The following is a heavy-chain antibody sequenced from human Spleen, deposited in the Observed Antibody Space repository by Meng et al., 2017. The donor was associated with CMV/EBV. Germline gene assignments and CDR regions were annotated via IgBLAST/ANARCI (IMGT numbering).Heavy chain of an antibody. CDR1: GFTFSSYG. V-gene: IGHV3-30*18. J-gene: IGHJ3*02. Sequence: SGFTFSSYGLHWVRQAPGKGLEWVAVMSYDGSHKNYADSVKGRYTISRDNSKNTLYLQMNSLRVEDSAVYYCAKDLRDYVVQDAFDIWGQGTMVTVSS. D-gene: IGHD3-16*01. CDR2: MSYDGSHK. CDR3: AKDLRDYVVQDAFDI.